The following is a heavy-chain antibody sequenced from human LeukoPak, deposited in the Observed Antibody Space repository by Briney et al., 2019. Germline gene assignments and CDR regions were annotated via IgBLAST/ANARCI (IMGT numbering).Heavy chain of an antibody. CDR1: GYDITSYY. V-gene: IGHV1-8*02. CDR2: MNPNRGNT. J-gene: IGHJ5*02. CDR3: ARGQWLKTYYYGSGSSNWFDP. Sequence: ASVKVSCKASGYDITSYYMHWLRQAPGQGLEWMGWMNPNRGNTGYAQKFQGRVTMTRNNSISTAYMELSSLRSEDTPVYYCARGQWLKTYYYGSGSSNWFDPWGRGTLVTVSS. D-gene: IGHD3-10*01.